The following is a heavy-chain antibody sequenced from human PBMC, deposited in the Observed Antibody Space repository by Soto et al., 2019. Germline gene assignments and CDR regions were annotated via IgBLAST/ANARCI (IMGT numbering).Heavy chain of an antibody. CDR3: AGPPELTRIYYYYGMDV. J-gene: IGHJ6*02. D-gene: IGHD1-7*01. CDR2: IYPGGVNI. CDR1: GYSFTSHY. Sequence: ASVKVSCKAIGYSFTSHYMHWVRQAPGQGLEWMGIIYPGGVNIGYAQKFKGRVTMTKDTSTSTVYMELSSLRSEDTAVYYCAGPPELTRIYYYYGMDVWGQGTTVTVPS. V-gene: IGHV1-46*01.